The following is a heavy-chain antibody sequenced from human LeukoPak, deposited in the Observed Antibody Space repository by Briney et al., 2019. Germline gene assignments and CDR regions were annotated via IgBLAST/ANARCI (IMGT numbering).Heavy chain of an antibody. CDR2: ISYDGSNK. D-gene: IGHD1-14*01. CDR1: GFTFSSYA. CDR3: ATARYHDAFDI. Sequence: GGSLRLSCAASGFTFSSYAMHWVRQAPGKGLEWVAVISYDGSNKYYADSVKGRFTISRDNSKNTLYLQMNSLRAEDTAVYYCATARYHDAFDIWGQGTMVTVSS. V-gene: IGHV3-30-3*01. J-gene: IGHJ3*02.